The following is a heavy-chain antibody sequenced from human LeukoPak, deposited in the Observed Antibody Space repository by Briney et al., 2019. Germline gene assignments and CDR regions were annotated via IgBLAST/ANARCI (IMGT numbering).Heavy chain of an antibody. D-gene: IGHD2-2*02. V-gene: IGHV4-34*01. CDR2: INHSGST. Sequence: SETLSLTCAVYGGSFSGYYWSWIRPPPGKGLEWSGEINHSGSTNYNTSLKRRATISVDTSRNQSSLQLSSVTAADTAVYYCARGLYQLLYKGILWFDPWGQRTLVTVS. CDR3: ARGLYQLLYKGILWFDP. J-gene: IGHJ5*02. CDR1: GGSFSGYY.